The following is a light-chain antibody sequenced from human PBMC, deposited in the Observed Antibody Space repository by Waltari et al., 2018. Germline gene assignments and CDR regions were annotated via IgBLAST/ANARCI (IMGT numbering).Light chain of an antibody. V-gene: IGKV2-28*01. Sequence: DIVMTQSPLSLPVTPGEPASISCRSSQSLLHSNGNNYVDWYLQKPGQSPQLLIYVGSNRDAGVPDKFSGSGSGTDFTLKITRVEAEDVGVYYCMQSLRTPCTFGQGTKLEIK. CDR2: VGS. CDR1: QSLLHSNGNNY. J-gene: IGKJ2*02. CDR3: MQSLRTPCT.